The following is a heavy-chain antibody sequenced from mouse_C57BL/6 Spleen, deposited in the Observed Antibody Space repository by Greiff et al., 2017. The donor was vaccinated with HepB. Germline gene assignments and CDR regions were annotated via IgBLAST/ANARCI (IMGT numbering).Heavy chain of an antibody. CDR2: IRNKANGYTT. CDR3: ARSLYYYGSSYDWYFDV. V-gene: IGHV7-3*01. D-gene: IGHD1-1*01. J-gene: IGHJ1*03. CDR1: GFTFTDYY. Sequence: EVQLVESGGGLVQPGGSLSLSCAASGFTFTDYYMSWVRQPPGKALEWLGFIRNKANGYTTEYSASVKGRFTISRDNSQSILYLQMNALRAEDSATYYCARSLYYYGSSYDWYFDVWGTGTTVTVSS.